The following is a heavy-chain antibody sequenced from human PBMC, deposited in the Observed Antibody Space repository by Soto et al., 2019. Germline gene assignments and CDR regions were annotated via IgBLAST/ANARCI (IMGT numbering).Heavy chain of an antibody. J-gene: IGHJ6*02. CDR2: TYYRSKWYN. CDR3: ARNPYYYDSSCYSGYYYYYGIDV. D-gene: IGHD3-22*01. V-gene: IGHV6-1*01. CDR1: GDRVSSHSAA. Sequence: SPTLSLTCAISGDRVSSHSAAWNWIRQSPSRGLEWLGRTYYRSKWYNDYAVSVKSRITINPDTSKNQFSLQLNSVTPEDTAVYYCARNPYYYDSSCYSGYYYYYGIDVLGPGTTVTVPS.